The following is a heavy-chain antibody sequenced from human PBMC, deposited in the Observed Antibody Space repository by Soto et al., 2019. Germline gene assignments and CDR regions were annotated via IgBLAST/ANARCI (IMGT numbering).Heavy chain of an antibody. J-gene: IGHJ3*01. CDR3: VGGARGPYDF. D-gene: IGHD1-26*01. CDR1: GFTFYNYA. Sequence: PGCSLRLSCAASGFTFYNYAMNWVRQAPGKGLEWVSLISASGGSAYYADSVQGRFIISRDNSKNTLYLQMNSLRDEDTAIYYGVGGARGPYDFWGGGRMVTVSS. V-gene: IGHV3-23*01. CDR2: ISASGGSA.